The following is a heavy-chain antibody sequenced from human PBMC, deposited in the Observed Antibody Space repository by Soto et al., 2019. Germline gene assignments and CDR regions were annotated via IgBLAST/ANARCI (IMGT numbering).Heavy chain of an antibody. D-gene: IGHD3-9*01. CDR1: GSTFSNSA. Sequence: ASVKVSCKASGSTFSNSAISWVRQAPGQGLEWMGWISAYNGNTNYAQKLQGRVTMTTDTSTSTAYMELRSLRSDDTAVYYCARDGYDILTGYFSYYYYGMDVRGQGTTVTVSS. V-gene: IGHV1-18*01. CDR3: ARDGYDILTGYFSYYYYGMDV. J-gene: IGHJ6*02. CDR2: ISAYNGNT.